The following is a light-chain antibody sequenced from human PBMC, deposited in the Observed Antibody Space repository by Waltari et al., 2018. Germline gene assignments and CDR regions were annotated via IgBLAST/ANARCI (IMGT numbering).Light chain of an antibody. CDR2: SDN. CDR3: AAWDDSLSGPV. V-gene: IGLV1-44*01. J-gene: IGLJ2*01. CDR1: RSDLGSNT. Sequence: QSVLTQPPSASGTPGQRVTISCSGSRSDLGSNTVNWYQQFPGTAPKLLIYSDNRRPSGVPDRFSGSKSGTSASLAISGLQSEDEAVYHCAAWDDSLSGPVFGGGTKLTVL.